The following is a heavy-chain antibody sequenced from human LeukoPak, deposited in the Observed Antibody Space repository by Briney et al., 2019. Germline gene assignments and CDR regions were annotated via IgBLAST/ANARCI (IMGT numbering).Heavy chain of an antibody. D-gene: IGHD3-22*01. V-gene: IGHV3-7*04. CDR1: GFTFSSYW. CDR2: IKQDGSEK. CDR3: ARAYYYDSSGYYLEYFQH. J-gene: IGHJ1*01. Sequence: QTGGSLRLSCAASGFTFSSYWMSWVRQAPGKGLKWVANIKQDGSEKYYVDSVKGRFTISRDNAKNSLYLQMNSLRAEDTAVYYCARAYYYDSSGYYLEYFQHWGQGTLVTVSS.